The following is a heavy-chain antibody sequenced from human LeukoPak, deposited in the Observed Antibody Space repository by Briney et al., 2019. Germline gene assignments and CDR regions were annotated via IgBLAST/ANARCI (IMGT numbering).Heavy chain of an antibody. D-gene: IGHD2-8*01. J-gene: IGHJ4*02. CDR3: AREGCTNGICYIFDY. V-gene: IGHV1-18*01. CDR1: GYTFTSYG. Sequence: ASVKVSCKASGYTFTSYGITWVRQAPGQGVEWMGWITAYNGNTNYAQKLQGRVTMTTDTSTSTAYMELRSLRSDDTAVYYCAREGCTNGICYIFDYWGQGTLVTVSS. CDR2: ITAYNGNT.